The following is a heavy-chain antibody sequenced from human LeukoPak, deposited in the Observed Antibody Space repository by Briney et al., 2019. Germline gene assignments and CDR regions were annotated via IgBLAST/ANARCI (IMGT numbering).Heavy chain of an antibody. Sequence: GASVKVSCKASGGTFSGYAISWVRQAPGQGLEWMGRIIPIFGTANYAQKFQGRVTITTDESTSTAYMELSSLRSEDTAVYYCATFGAYYDSSGQVREAFDIWGQGTMVTVSS. CDR3: ATFGAYYDSSGQVREAFDI. CDR2: IIPIFGTA. D-gene: IGHD3-22*01. J-gene: IGHJ3*02. CDR1: GGTFSGYA. V-gene: IGHV1-69*05.